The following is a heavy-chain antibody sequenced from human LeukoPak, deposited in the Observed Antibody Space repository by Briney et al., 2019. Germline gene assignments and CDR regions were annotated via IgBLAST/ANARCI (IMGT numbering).Heavy chain of an antibody. CDR1: GGSISSYY. CDR3: ARVDIERNKDQTDY. Sequence: SETLSLTCTVSGGSISSYYWSWIRQPAGKGLEWIGHIYTSGSTNYNPSLKSRVTMSVDTSKNQFSLKLSSVTAADTAVYYCARVDIERNKDQTDYWGQGTLVTVSS. D-gene: IGHD2/OR15-2a*01. V-gene: IGHV4-4*07. CDR2: IYTSGST. J-gene: IGHJ4*02.